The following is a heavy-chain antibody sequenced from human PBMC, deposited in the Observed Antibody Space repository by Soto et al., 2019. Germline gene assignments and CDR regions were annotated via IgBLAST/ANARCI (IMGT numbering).Heavy chain of an antibody. J-gene: IGHJ3*02. CDR1: GGSISSGGYY. D-gene: IGHD3-10*01. CDR2: IYYSGST. Sequence: SETLSLTCTVSGGSISSGGYYWSWIRQHPGKGLEWIGYIYYSGSTYYNPSLKSRVTISVDTSKNQFSLKLSSVTAADTAVYYCARGITMVRGVMGPDAFDIWGQGTMVTVSS. V-gene: IGHV4-31*03. CDR3: ARGITMVRGVMGPDAFDI.